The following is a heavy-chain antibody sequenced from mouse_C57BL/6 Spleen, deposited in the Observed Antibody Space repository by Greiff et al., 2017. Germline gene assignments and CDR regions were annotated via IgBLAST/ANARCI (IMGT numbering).Heavy chain of an antibody. V-gene: IGHV1-69*01. D-gene: IGHD2-5*01. CDR1: GYTFPSYW. J-gene: IGHJ2*01. CDR2: IDPSDSYT. CDR3: ARCGVSKGYFDY. Sequence: QVQLQQSGAELVMPGASVKLSCKASGYTFPSYWMHWVKRRPGQGLGWIGEIDPSDSYTNYNQKFKGKSTLTVDKSSSTAYMQLSSLTSEDSAVYYCARCGVSKGYFDYWGQGTTLTVSS.